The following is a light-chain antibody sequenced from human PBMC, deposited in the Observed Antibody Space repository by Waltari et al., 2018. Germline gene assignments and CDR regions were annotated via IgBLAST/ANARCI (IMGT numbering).Light chain of an antibody. V-gene: IGKV1-39*01. Sequence: DIQMTQSPSSLSASVGDRVSITCRTRQSISIYLNWYQQKPGKAPKLLIYAASSLQSGVPSRFSGGGSGTDFTLTISSLQPEDFATYYCQQSYSTLRTFGQGTRVEIK. CDR1: QSISIY. CDR3: QQSYSTLRT. J-gene: IGKJ1*01. CDR2: AAS.